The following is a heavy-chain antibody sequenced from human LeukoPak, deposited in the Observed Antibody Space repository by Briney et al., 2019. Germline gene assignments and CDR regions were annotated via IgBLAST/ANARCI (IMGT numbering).Heavy chain of an antibody. Sequence: GGSLRLSCAASGFTFSSYGMHWVRQAPGKGLEWVAVISYDGSNKYYADSVKGRFTISRDNSKNPLYLQMNSLRAEDTAVYYCASGYCSGGSCDEAGYWGQGTLVTVSS. V-gene: IGHV3-30*03. CDR2: ISYDGSNK. CDR3: ASGYCSGGSCDEAGY. J-gene: IGHJ4*02. CDR1: GFTFSSYG. D-gene: IGHD2-15*01.